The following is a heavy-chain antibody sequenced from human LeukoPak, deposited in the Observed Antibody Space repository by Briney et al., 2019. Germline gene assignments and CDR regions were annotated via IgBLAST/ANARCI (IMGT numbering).Heavy chain of an antibody. CDR2: ISAGGISI. CDR1: GFTFSDYF. V-gene: IGHV3-11*01. CDR3: AKDVDRRHLGDY. Sequence: PGGSLRLSCAASGFTFSDYFMSWIRQAPGKGPEWVSYISAGGISIYYADSVKGRFTISRDNSKNTLYLQMNSLRAEDTAVYYCAKDVDRRHLGDYWGQGTLVTVSS. D-gene: IGHD3-16*01. J-gene: IGHJ4*02.